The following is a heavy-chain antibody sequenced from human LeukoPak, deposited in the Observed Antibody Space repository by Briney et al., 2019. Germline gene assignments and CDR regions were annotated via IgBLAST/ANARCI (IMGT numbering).Heavy chain of an antibody. V-gene: IGHV3-30*02. D-gene: IGHD2-15*01. CDR2: IRYDGSNK. Sequence: PGGSLRLSRAASGFTFSSYGMHWVRQAPGKGLEWVAFIRYDGSNKYYADSVKGRFTISRDNSKNTLYLQMNSLRAEDTAVYYCAKPGYCSGGRCRYYFDYWGQGTLVTVSS. J-gene: IGHJ4*02. CDR1: GFTFSSYG. CDR3: AKPGYCSGGRCRYYFDY.